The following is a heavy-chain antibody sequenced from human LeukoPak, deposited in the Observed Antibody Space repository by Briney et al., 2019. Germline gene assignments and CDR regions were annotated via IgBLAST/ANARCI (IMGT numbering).Heavy chain of an antibody. V-gene: IGHV4-31*03. J-gene: IGHJ5*02. Sequence: SETLSLTCTVSGGSISSSSYYWGWIRQHPGTGLEWIGYIYYSGSTHYNPSLKSRVTISVDTSKNQFSLKLSSVTAADTAVYYCARDMTDWWFDPWGQGTLVTVSS. CDR1: GGSISSSSYY. D-gene: IGHD3-9*01. CDR3: ARDMTDWWFDP. CDR2: IYYSGST.